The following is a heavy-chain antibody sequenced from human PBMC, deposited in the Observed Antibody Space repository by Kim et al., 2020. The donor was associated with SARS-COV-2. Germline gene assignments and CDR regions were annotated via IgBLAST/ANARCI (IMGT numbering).Heavy chain of an antibody. Sequence: SVKVSCKASGGTFSSYAISWVRQAPGQGLEWMGGIIPIFGTANYAQKFQGRVTITADESTSTAYMELSSLRSEDTAVYYCARGRASQNNIVATIYYYYGMDGWGQGTTVTVSS. CDR1: GGTFSSYA. CDR2: IIPIFGTA. D-gene: IGHD5-12*01. CDR3: ARGRASQNNIVATIYYYYGMDG. V-gene: IGHV1-69*13. J-gene: IGHJ6*02.